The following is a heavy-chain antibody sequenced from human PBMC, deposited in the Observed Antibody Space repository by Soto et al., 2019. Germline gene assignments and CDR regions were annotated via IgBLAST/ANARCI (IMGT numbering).Heavy chain of an antibody. D-gene: IGHD2-2*01. J-gene: IGHJ5*02. V-gene: IGHV4-4*02. CDR1: GASITGYNW. Sequence: QVQLQESGPGLVKPSGTLSLTCAVSGASITGYNWWTWVRQPPGEGLEWIGEIYHSGGTSYNPFLQSRATMSVNKTNNLVPRNLRSATAADTAVYYCVRGIVVPARRFDPWCQGIPVTVSS. CDR2: IYHSGGT. CDR3: VRGIVVPARRFDP.